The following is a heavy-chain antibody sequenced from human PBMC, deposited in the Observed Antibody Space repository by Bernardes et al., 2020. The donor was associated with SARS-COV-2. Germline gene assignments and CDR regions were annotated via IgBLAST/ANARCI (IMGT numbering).Heavy chain of an antibody. CDR1: GFTFDDYA. CDR3: AKDKGSSTDADWYFDL. J-gene: IGHJ2*01. D-gene: IGHD2-2*01. CDR2: ISWNSGSI. V-gene: IGHV3-9*01. Sequence: GGSLRLSCAASGFTFDDYAMHWVRQAPGKGLEWVSGISWNSGSIGYADSVKGRFTISRDNAKNSLYLQMNSLRAEDTALYYCAKDKGSSTDADWYFDLWGRGTLVTVSS.